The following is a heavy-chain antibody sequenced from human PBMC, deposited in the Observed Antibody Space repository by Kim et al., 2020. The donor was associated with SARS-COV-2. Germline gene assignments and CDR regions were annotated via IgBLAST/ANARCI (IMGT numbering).Heavy chain of an antibody. D-gene: IGHD6-19*01. J-gene: IGHJ5*02. CDR1: GYTFTGYY. Sequence: ASVKVSCKASGYTFTGYYMHWVRQAPGQGLEWMGRFNPNSGGTNYAQKFQGRVTMTRDTSISTAYMELSRLRSDDTAVYYCASFDFGYSSGWEDWFDPWGQGTLVTVSS. V-gene: IGHV1-2*06. CDR3: ASFDFGYSSGWEDWFDP. CDR2: FNPNSGGT.